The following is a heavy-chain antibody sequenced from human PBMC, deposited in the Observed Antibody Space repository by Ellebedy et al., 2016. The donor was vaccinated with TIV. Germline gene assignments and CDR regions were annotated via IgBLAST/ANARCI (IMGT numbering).Heavy chain of an antibody. V-gene: IGHV4-39*01. CDR1: GGAISSSSYH. D-gene: IGHD6-13*01. J-gene: IGHJ4*02. Sequence: MPSETLSLTCTVSGGAISSSSYHGGWIRQPPGKGLEWIGSIYYSGNTYYNPSLKSRVTISGYTSKNQFSLKLTSVTAADTAVYYCARHSQPAAGDYWGQGTLVTVSS. CDR3: ARHSQPAAGDY. CDR2: IYYSGNT.